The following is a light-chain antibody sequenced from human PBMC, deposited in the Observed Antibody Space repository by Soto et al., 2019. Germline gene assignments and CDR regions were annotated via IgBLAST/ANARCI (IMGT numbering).Light chain of an antibody. CDR3: QSYDSSLGGNYV. J-gene: IGLJ1*01. Sequence: QSVVSQPPSVSGAPGQRVTISCTGSSSNIGAGYDAHWFQQVPGTAPKLLIYGSTNRPSGVPDRFSGSKSGTSASLAITGLQAEDEADYYCQSYDSSLGGNYVFGTGTKV. CDR2: GST. CDR1: SSNIGAGYD. V-gene: IGLV1-40*01.